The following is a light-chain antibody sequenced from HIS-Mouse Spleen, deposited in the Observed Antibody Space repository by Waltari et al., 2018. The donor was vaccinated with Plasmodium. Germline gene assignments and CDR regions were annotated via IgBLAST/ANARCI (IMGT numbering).Light chain of an antibody. V-gene: IGLV2-23*01. CDR3: CSYAGSSTNWV. Sequence: QSALTQPASVSWSPGQSIPISCTGTSRDVGGYNLFSWYQQHPGKAPKPRVYEGSKRPSGVSNRFSGSKSGNTASLTISGLQAEDEADYYCCSYAGSSTNWVFGGGTKLTVL. J-gene: IGLJ3*02. CDR1: SRDVGGYNL. CDR2: EGS.